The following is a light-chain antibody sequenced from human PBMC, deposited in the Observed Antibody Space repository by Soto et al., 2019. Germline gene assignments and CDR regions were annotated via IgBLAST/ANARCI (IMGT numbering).Light chain of an antibody. CDR1: QDIRNY. Sequence: DIQMTQSPSSLSASVGDRVTITCQASQDIRNYLNWYQQKPGKAPKLLIYDASNLQKGVPSRFSGSGSGTDFTFTISSLQPADIATYYCQQYDNLPRYTFGQGTKLEIK. CDR2: DAS. V-gene: IGKV1-33*01. J-gene: IGKJ2*01. CDR3: QQYDNLPRYT.